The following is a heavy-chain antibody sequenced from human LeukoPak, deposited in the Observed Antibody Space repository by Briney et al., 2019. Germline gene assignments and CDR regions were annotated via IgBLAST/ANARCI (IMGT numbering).Heavy chain of an antibody. Sequence: GGSLGLSCAASGFTVSSNYMSWVRQAPGKGLEWVSVIYSGGSTYYADSVKGRFTISRDNSKNTLYLQMNSLRAEDTAVYYCARVGYSYGYGYWFDPWGQGTLVTVSS. CDR3: ARVGYSYGYGYWFDP. D-gene: IGHD5-18*01. CDR1: GFTVSSNY. CDR2: IYSGGST. V-gene: IGHV3-66*01. J-gene: IGHJ5*02.